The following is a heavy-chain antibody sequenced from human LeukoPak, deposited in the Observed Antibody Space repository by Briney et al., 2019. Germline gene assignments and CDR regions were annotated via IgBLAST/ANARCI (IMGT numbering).Heavy chain of an antibody. CDR3: ARDSSVGYSYGYGDYYGMDV. CDR1: GGSISSGGYS. J-gene: IGHJ6*02. CDR2: IYTSGST. D-gene: IGHD5-18*01. V-gene: IGHV4-61*02. Sequence: PSETLSLTCAVSGGSISSGGYSWSWIRQPPGKGLEWIGRIYTSGSTNYNPSLKSRVTMSVDTSKNQFSLKLSSVTAADTAVYYCARDSSVGYSYGYGDYYGMDVWGQGTTVTVSS.